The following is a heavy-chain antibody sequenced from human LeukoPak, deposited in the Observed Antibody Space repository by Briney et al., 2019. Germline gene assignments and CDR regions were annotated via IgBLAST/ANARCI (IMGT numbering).Heavy chain of an antibody. CDR3: ARATVTTMYDAFDI. Sequence: GASVKVSCKASGYTFTDYYMHWVRQAPGQGLEWMGWINPNSGGTNYAQKFQGRVTMTRDTSISTAYMELSRLRSDDTAVYYCARATVTTMYDAFDIWGQGTMVTVSS. V-gene: IGHV1-2*02. D-gene: IGHD4-17*01. CDR2: INPNSGGT. J-gene: IGHJ3*02. CDR1: GYTFTDYY.